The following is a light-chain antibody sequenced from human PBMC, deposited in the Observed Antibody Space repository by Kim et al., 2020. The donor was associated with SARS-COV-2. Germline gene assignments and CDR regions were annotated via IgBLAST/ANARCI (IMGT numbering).Light chain of an antibody. Sequence: PGERATLSCRASQSISSTYLAWYQQKPGQAPRLLIYAASSMATGIPDRFSGRGSGTDFTLTISRLEPEDFAMYYCQQYRSSLWAFGQGTKV. CDR1: QSISSTY. J-gene: IGKJ1*01. V-gene: IGKV3-20*01. CDR2: AAS. CDR3: QQYRSSLWA.